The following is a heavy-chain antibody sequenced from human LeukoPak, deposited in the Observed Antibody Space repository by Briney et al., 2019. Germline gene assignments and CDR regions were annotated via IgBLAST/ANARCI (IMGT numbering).Heavy chain of an antibody. CDR1: GFTFSSYN. D-gene: IGHD3-10*01. CDR2: IKQDGSEK. V-gene: IGHV3-7*01. J-gene: IGHJ6*04. CDR3: VRDLKGDYGSGLSDV. Sequence: SGGSLRLSCAASGFTFSSYNMNWVRQAPGKGLEWVANIKQDGSEKYYVDSVKGRFTISRDNAKKSLYLQMNSLRAEDRAVYYCVRDLKGDYGSGLSDVWGKGTTVTVSS.